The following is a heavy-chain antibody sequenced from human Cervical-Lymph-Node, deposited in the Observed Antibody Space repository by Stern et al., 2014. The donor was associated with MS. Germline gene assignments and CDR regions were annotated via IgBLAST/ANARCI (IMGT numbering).Heavy chain of an antibody. Sequence: EVQLVESGGGLVQPGESLTLSWVASGFTFSVYWMSWVRQAPGKGLEWVANRRDDGSDKYYVDSVKGRFTISRDNAKNSLYLQMNSLRGEDTAVYFCGRFTRGSPSDYWGQGTQVTVSP. J-gene: IGHJ4*02. CDR1: GFTFSVYW. D-gene: IGHD3-10*01. CDR3: GRFTRGSPSDY. CDR2: RRDDGSDK. V-gene: IGHV3-7*01.